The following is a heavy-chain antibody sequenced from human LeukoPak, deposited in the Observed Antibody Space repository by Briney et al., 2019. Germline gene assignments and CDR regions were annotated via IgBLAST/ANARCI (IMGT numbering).Heavy chain of an antibody. D-gene: IGHD3-10*01. CDR1: GGSISSYY. V-gene: IGHV4-59*01. J-gene: IGHJ6*02. Sequence: SETLSLTCTVSGGSISSYYWSWIRQPPGKGLEWIGYIYYSGSTNYNPSLKSRVTISVDTSKNQFSLKLSSVTAADTAVYYCARDLGYYYGSGSRPYYYYYGMDVWGQGTTVTVSS. CDR2: IYYSGST. CDR3: ARDLGYYYGSGSRPYYYYYGMDV.